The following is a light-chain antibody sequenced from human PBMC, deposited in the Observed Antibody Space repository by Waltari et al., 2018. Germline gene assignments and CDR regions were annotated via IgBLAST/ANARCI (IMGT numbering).Light chain of an antibody. CDR1: QSVSSY. J-gene: IGKJ2*01. CDR3: QQRSNWPPST. CDR2: DAS. V-gene: IGKV3-11*01. Sequence: ETVLTQSPGTLSLSPGERATLSCRASQSVSSYLAWYQQKPGQAPRLLIYDASNRATGIPDRFSGSGSGTDFTLTISSLEPEDFAVYYCQQRSNWPPSTFGQGTKVEIK.